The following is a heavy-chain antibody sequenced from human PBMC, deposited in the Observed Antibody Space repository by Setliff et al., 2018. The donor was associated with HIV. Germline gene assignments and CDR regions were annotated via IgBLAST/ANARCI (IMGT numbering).Heavy chain of an antibody. J-gene: IGHJ4*02. D-gene: IGHD1-26*01. V-gene: IGHV4-34*01. CDR3: ATVGAGGREYYFDY. CDR1: GGSFSGYY. Sequence: CAVYGGSFSGYYWSWIRQPPGKGLEWIGEINHSGSTNYNPSLKSRVTISVDTSKNQFSLKLSSVTAADTAVYYCATVGAGGREYYFDYWGQGTLVTVSS. CDR2: INHSGST.